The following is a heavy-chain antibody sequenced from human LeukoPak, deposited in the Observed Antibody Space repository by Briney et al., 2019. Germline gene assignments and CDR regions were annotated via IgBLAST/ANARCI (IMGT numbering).Heavy chain of an antibody. CDR1: GFTFRSYA. J-gene: IGHJ1*01. Sequence: GGSLRLSCAASGFTFRSYAMSWVRQAPGKGLEWVSSISTSGVYTYYADSVKGRFTISRDNSKNTLFLQLNSLRAEDTALYYCAKGKDEYFHYWGQGTLVTVSS. CDR2: ISTSGVYT. V-gene: IGHV3-23*01. CDR3: AKGKDEYFHY.